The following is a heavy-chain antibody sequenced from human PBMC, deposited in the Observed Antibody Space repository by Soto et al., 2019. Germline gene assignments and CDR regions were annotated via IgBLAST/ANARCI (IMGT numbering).Heavy chain of an antibody. CDR2: ISYDGSNK. V-gene: IGHV3-30-3*01. CDR1: GFTFSSYA. D-gene: IGHD3-22*01. J-gene: IGHJ4*02. Sequence: QVQLVESGGGVVQPGRSLRLSCAASGFTFSSYAMHWVRLAPGKGLEWVAVISYDGSNKYYADSVKGRFTISRDNSKNTLYLQMNSLRAEDTAVYYCARGIDSSGYYPGSYFDYWGQGTLVTVSS. CDR3: ARGIDSSGYYPGSYFDY.